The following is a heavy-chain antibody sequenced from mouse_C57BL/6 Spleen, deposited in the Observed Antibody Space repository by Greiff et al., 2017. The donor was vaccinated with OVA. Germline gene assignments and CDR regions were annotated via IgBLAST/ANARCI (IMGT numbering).Heavy chain of an antibody. CDR1: GYTFTSYW. CDR3: ASYYSNYVGFAY. CDR2: IYPGSGST. V-gene: IGHV1-55*01. Sequence: QVQLQQPGAELVKPGASVKMSCKASGYTFTSYWITWVKQRPGQGLEWIGDIYPGSGSTNYNAKFKSKATLTVDTSSSTAYMQLSSLTAEDSAVYYCASYYSNYVGFAYWGQGTLVTVSA. D-gene: IGHD2-5*01. J-gene: IGHJ3*01.